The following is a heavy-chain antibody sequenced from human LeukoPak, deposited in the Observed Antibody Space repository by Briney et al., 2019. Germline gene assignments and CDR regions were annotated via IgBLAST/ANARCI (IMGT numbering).Heavy chain of an antibody. V-gene: IGHV4-30-2*01. D-gene: IGHD2-2*01. CDR3: ASSIPAATNSYFNY. Sequence: SVTLSLTCAVSGGSISSGGYSWSWFRQPPGKNLECSGYIYHSGSTYYSPSLKSRVTMSIDRSKNQFSLKLTSVTAADTAVYYCASSIPAATNSYFNYWGQGTLVTVSS. CDR1: GGSISSGGYS. J-gene: IGHJ4*02. CDR2: IYHSGST.